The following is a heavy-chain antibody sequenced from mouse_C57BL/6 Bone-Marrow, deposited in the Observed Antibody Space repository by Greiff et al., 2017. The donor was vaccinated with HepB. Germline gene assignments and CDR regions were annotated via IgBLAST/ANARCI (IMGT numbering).Heavy chain of an antibody. Sequence: VQLKESGPGLVQPSQSLSITCPVSGFSLTSYGVHWVRQSPGKGLEWLGVIWSGGSTDYNAAFISRLSISKDNSKSQVFFKMNSLQADDTAIYYCARKAYGYDEFAYWGQGTRVTVAA. D-gene: IGHD2-2*01. V-gene: IGHV2-2*01. CDR3: ARKAYGYDEFAY. J-gene: IGHJ3*01. CDR1: GFSLTSYG. CDR2: IWSGGST.